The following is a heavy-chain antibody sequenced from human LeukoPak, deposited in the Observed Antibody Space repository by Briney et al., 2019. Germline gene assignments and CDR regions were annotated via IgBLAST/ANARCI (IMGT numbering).Heavy chain of an antibody. V-gene: IGHV3-33*01. CDR2: IWYDGSNK. Sequence: GGSLRLSCAASGFTFSSYGMHWVRQAPGKGLEWVAVIWYDGSNKYYADSVKGRFTISRDNSKNTLYLQMNSLRAEDTAVYYCARELDEIVGAPRPYFDYWGQGTLVTVSS. D-gene: IGHD1-26*01. J-gene: IGHJ4*02. CDR3: ARELDEIVGAPRPYFDY. CDR1: GFTFSSYG.